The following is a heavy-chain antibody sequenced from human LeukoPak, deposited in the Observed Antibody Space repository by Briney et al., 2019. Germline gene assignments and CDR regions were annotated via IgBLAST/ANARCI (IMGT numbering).Heavy chain of an antibody. CDR3: ARRDVAVTFVL. D-gene: IGHD6-19*01. CDR1: GGSINSYY. V-gene: IGHV4-59*08. J-gene: IGHJ2*01. CDR2: IYYSGNT. Sequence: QPSETLSLTCTVSGGSINSYYWNWIRQPPGKGLEWIGYIYYSGNTNYNPSLKSRVTISVDTSENQFSLKLSSVTAADTAVYYCARRDVAVTFVLWGRGTLVTVSS.